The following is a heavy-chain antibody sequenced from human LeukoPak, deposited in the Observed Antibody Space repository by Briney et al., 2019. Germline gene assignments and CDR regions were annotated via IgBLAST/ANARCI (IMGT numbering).Heavy chain of an antibody. CDR3: ASVGYYDSSGYSIDY. J-gene: IGHJ4*02. CDR2: ISSSSSTI. V-gene: IGHV3-48*01. CDR1: GFTFSSYS. D-gene: IGHD3-22*01. Sequence: GGSLRLSCAASGFTFSSYSMNWVRQAPGKGLEWVSYISSSSSTIYYADSVKGRFTISRDNAKNSLYLQMNSLRAEDTAVYYCASVGYYDSSGYSIDYWGQGTLVTVSS.